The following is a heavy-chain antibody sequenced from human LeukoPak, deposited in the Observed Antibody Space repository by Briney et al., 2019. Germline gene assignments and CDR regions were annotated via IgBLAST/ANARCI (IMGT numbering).Heavy chain of an antibody. CDR3: ARAYSSTWYGGDTFDI. J-gene: IGHJ3*02. CDR1: DYSISSGYY. CDR2: IYHSGSI. Sequence: SETLSLTCAVSDYSISSGYYWGWIRQPPGKGLEWIGSIYHSGSIYYNPSLKSRVTISVDTSKNQFSLKLSSVTAADTAVYFCARAYSSTWYGGDTFDIWGQGIMVTVSS. D-gene: IGHD6-13*01. V-gene: IGHV4-38-2*01.